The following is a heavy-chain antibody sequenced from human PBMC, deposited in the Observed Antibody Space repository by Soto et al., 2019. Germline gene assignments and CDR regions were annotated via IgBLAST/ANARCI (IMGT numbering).Heavy chain of an antibody. J-gene: IGHJ4*02. D-gene: IGHD3-3*02. CDR3: AARHFWSRPWTDRRLDY. V-gene: IGHV4-4*02. CDR1: CDSINSNHW. Sequence: KASETLSLTCDVSCDSINSNHWWNWVRQPPEKGLEWIGQISHSGSTTYNPSLTSRVTISVDKSKNHFSLKLTSVTAADTAVYYCAARHFWSRPWTDRRLDYWGQGTLVTVSS. CDR2: ISHSGST.